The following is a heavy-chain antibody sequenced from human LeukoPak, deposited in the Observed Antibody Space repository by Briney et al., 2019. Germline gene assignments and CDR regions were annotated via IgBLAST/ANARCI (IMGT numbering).Heavy chain of an antibody. J-gene: IGHJ4*02. CDR1: GGSISSSSYY. CDR3: AIESVAARHLDY. Sequence: SETLSLTCTVSGGSISSSSYYWGWIRQPPGKGLEWIGSIYYSGSTYYNPSLKSRVTISVDTSKNQFSLKLSSVTAADTAVYYCAIESVAARHLDYWGQGTLVTVSS. D-gene: IGHD6-6*01. CDR2: IYYSGST. V-gene: IGHV4-39*01.